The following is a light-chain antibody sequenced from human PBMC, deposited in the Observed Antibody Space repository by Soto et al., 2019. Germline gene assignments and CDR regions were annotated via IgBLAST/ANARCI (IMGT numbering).Light chain of an antibody. CDR1: SGSIASNY. V-gene: IGLV6-57*03. CDR2: EDN. CDR3: QSYDSSNQNVV. Sequence: NFMLTQPHSVSESPGKTVTISCTRSSGSIASNYVQWYQQRPGSAPTTVIYEDNQRPSGVPDRFSGSIDSSSNSASLTISGLKTEDEADYYWQSYDSSNQNVVFGGGTKLTVL. J-gene: IGLJ2*01.